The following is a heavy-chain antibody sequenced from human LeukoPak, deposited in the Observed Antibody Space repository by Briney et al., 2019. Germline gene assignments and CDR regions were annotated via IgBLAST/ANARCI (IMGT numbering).Heavy chain of an antibody. Sequence: GESLKISCKGSGYSFTSYWIGWVRQLPGKGLEGMGIIYPGDSDTRYSPSFQGQVTISADKTISTAYLQWSSLKASDTAMYYCARQGLWSDWSYWGQGTLVTVSP. D-gene: IGHD2-21*01. V-gene: IGHV5-51*01. CDR2: IYPGDSDT. CDR1: GYSFTSYW. CDR3: ARQGLWSDWSY. J-gene: IGHJ4*02.